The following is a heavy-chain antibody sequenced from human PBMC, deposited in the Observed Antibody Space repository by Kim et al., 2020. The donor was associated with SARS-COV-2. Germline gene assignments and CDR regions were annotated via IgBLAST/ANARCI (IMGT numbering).Heavy chain of an antibody. CDR3: ARGIQLWPYYYYYGMDV. J-gene: IGHJ6*02. CDR1: GYTFTSYD. D-gene: IGHD5-18*01. CDR2: MNPNSGNT. V-gene: IGHV1-8*01. Sequence: ASVKVSCKASGYTFTSYDINWVRQATGQGLEWMGWMNPNSGNTGYAQKFQGRVTMTRNTSISTAYMELSSLRSEDTAVYYCARGIQLWPYYYYYGMDVWGQGTTVTVSS.